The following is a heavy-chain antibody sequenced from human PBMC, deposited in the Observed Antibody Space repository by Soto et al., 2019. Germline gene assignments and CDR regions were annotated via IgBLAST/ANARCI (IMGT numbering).Heavy chain of an antibody. Sequence: QVQLVESGGGLVKPGGSLRLSCAASGFTFSDYYMNWIRQAPGKGLEWVSYISSSSSYTKYADSVKGRFTISRDNAKNPLYLQMNSLRAEDTAVYYCARALYYYDSGGYSGYWGQGTLVTVSS. D-gene: IGHD3-10*01. CDR1: GFTFSDYY. V-gene: IGHV3-11*05. CDR2: ISSSSSYT. J-gene: IGHJ4*02. CDR3: ARALYYYDSGGYSGY.